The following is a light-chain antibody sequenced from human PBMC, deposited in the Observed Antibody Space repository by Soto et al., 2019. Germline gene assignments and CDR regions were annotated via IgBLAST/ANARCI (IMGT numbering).Light chain of an antibody. CDR3: QQYNNWPPET. Sequence: EIVLKLSPATLSSHPGETATLSCRASQYVGTRLAWYRQKPGQAPRLLIYGASTRATSIPARFSGSGSGTEFTLTISILQSEDFALYYCQQYNNWPPETFGQGTRLEI. V-gene: IGKV3-15*01. CDR1: QYVGTR. J-gene: IGKJ5*01. CDR2: GAS.